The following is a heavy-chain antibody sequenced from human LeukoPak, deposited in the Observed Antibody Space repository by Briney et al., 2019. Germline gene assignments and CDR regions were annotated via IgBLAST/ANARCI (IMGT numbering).Heavy chain of an antibody. V-gene: IGHV1-2*06. D-gene: IGHD1-1*01. CDR3: ARDRERYGVKDWFDP. Sequence: GASVKVSCKASGYTFTGYYMHWVRQAPGQGLEWMGRINPNSGGTNYAQKFQGRVTMTTDTSTSTAYMELRSLRSDDTAVYYCARDRERYGVKDWFDPWGQGTLVTVSS. J-gene: IGHJ5*02. CDR1: GYTFTGYY. CDR2: INPNSGGT.